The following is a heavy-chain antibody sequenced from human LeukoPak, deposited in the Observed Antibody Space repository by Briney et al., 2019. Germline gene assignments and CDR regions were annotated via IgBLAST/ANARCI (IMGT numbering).Heavy chain of an antibody. J-gene: IGHJ4*02. V-gene: IGHV4-39*07. D-gene: IGHD6-19*01. CDR1: GGSINSSNYY. CDR3: ASSPLYSSGWYHSYYFDY. Sequence: SETLSLTCTVSGGSINSSNYYWGWIRQPPGKGLEWIGTIYYSGSTYYNPSLKSRVTISIDTSKNQFSLKLSSVTAADTAMYYCASSPLYSSGWYHSYYFDYWGQGTLVTVSS. CDR2: IYYSGST.